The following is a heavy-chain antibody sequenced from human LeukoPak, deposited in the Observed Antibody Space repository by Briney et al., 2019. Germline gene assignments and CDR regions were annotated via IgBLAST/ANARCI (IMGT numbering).Heavy chain of an antibody. CDR1: GYTLTNYN. J-gene: IGHJ4*02. CDR2: INTYKGDT. V-gene: IGHV1-18*01. D-gene: IGHD2-21*01. Sequence: ASVKVSFKASGYTLTNYNISWVRQAPGQGLEWMGWINTYKGDTLYAQKLQGRVTMTADTSTNTAYMELRSLRFDDTAVYYCAREFGHCYGDDCFYFFDTWGQGFRVTVSS. CDR3: AREFGHCYGDDCFYFFDT.